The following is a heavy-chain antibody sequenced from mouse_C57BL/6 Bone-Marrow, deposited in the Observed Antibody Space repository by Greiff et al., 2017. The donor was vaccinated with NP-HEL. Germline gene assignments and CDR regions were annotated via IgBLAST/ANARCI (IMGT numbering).Heavy chain of an antibody. V-gene: IGHV1-53*01. CDR2: INPNNGGT. J-gene: IGHJ2*01. CDR3: ARYSGYAFDY. CDR1: GYTFTSYW. D-gene: IGHD3-2*02. Sequence: QVQLQQPGTELVKPGASVKLSCKASGYTFTSYWMHWLKQRPGQGLEWIGNINPNNGGTNDNEKFKTKATLTADKSSLTAYMQLSLLTSEASAVYYCARYSGYAFDYWGQGTTRTVSS.